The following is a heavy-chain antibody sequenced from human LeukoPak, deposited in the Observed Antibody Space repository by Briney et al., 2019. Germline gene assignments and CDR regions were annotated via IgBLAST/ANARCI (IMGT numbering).Heavy chain of an antibody. CDR3: ARETPDSSGWD. CDR2: ISYDGSNE. D-gene: IGHD6-19*01. Sequence: GGSLRLSCAASGFTFSSYSMNWVRQAPGKGLEWVALISYDGSNEYYADSVKGRFTISRDNSKNTLYLQMNSLRAEDTAVYYCARETPDSSGWDWGQGTLVTVSS. J-gene: IGHJ4*02. V-gene: IGHV3-30*03. CDR1: GFTFSSYS.